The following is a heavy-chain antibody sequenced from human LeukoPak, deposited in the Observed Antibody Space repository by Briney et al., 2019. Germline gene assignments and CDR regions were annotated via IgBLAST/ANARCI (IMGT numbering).Heavy chain of an antibody. J-gene: IGHJ4*02. D-gene: IGHD4-17*01. V-gene: IGHV4-59*01. CDR2: IYYTGST. CDR1: GGSINNYW. CDR3: ARALYGDYVDY. Sequence: SETLSLTCTVSGGSINNYWWSWIRQPPGKGLEWIGYIYYTGSTNYNPSLKSRVTMSVDTSKIQFSLKLSSVTTADTAVYYCARALYGDYVDYWGQGTLVTVSS.